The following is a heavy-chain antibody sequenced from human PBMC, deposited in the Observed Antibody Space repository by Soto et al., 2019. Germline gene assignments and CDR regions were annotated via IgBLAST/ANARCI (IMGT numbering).Heavy chain of an antibody. CDR1: GGSISSGGYF. CDR3: ARHSYYYGSTYGCWLDP. CDR2: IFYSGTT. J-gene: IGHJ5*02. Sequence: SETLSLTCTVSGGSISSGGYFWSWIRQPPGKGLEWIGNIFYSGTTYYNPSLKSRVTISVDTSKNQFSLKLSSVTAADTAVYYCARHSYYYGSTYGCWLDPWGQGTLVTVSS. V-gene: IGHV4-31*03. D-gene: IGHD3-10*01.